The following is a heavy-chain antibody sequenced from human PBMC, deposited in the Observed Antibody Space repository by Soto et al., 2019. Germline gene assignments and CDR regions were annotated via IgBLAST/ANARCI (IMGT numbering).Heavy chain of an antibody. CDR2: INPSGGST. V-gene: IGHV1-46*01. Sequence: GGPVKVSCKASGYTFTNYYMHWVRQAPGQGLEWMGIINPSGGSTNYAQKFQGRVTMSTDTSTSTAYMELRSLRSDDTAVYYCGRSVGLSYGMDVWGQGTTVTVSS. J-gene: IGHJ6*02. D-gene: IGHD1-26*01. CDR3: GRSVGLSYGMDV. CDR1: GYTFTNYY.